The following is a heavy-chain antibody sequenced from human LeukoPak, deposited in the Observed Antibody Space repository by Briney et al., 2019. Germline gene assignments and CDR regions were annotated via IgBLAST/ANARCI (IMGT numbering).Heavy chain of an antibody. CDR1: GGSFSGYY. CDR3: ANSGYSYASDAFDI. D-gene: IGHD5-18*01. J-gene: IGHJ3*02. CDR2: INHSGST. V-gene: IGHV4-34*01. Sequence: SETLSLTCAVYGGSFSGYYWSWIRQPPGKGLEWIGEINHSGSTNYNPSLKSRVTISVDTSKNQFSLKLSSVTAAATAVYYCANSGYSYASDAFDIWGQGTMVTVSS.